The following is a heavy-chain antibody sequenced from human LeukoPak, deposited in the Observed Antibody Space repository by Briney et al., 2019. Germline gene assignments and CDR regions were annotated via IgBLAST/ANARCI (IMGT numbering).Heavy chain of an antibody. CDR1: GYTLTELS. Sequence: ASVKVSCKVSGYTLTELSMHWVRQAPGKGLEWMGGFDPEDGETIYAQKFQGRVTMTRNTSISTAYMELSSLRSEDTAVYYCARGPVYDYDLPDYWGQGTLVTVSS. D-gene: IGHD3-16*01. CDR2: FDPEDGET. CDR3: ARGPVYDYDLPDY. J-gene: IGHJ4*02. V-gene: IGHV1-24*01.